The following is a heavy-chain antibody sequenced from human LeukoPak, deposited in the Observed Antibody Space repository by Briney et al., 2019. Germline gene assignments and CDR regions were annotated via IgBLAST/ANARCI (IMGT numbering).Heavy chain of an antibody. J-gene: IGHJ4*02. CDR1: GGSISSYY. V-gene: IGHV4-59*01. D-gene: IGHD4-11*01. Sequence: SETLFLTCTVSGGSISSYYWSWIRQPPGKGLEWIGYIYYSGSTNYNPSLKSRVTISVDTSQNQFSLNLSSVTAADTAVYYCTKGTVANIFDYWGQGTLVTVSS. CDR2: IYYSGST. CDR3: TKGTVANIFDY.